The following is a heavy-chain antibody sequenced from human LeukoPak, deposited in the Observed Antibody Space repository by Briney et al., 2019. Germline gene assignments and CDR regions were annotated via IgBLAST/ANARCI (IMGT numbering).Heavy chain of an antibody. J-gene: IGHJ6*03. D-gene: IGHD3-22*01. CDR1: EFSVGSNY. CDR2: IKQDGSEK. Sequence: GGSLRLSCAASEFSVGSNYMTWVRQAPGKGLEWVANIKQDGSEKYYVDSVKGRFTISRDNAKNSLYLQMNSLRAEDTAVYYCARLANYDSSGYYYYYYYMDVWGKGTTVTISS. CDR3: ARLANYDSSGYYYYYYYMDV. V-gene: IGHV3-7*01.